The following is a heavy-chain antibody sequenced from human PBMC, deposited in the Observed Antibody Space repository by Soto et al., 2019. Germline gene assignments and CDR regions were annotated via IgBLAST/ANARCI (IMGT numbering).Heavy chain of an antibody. CDR3: AKEPSQSLYNWFDP. Sequence: PGGSLRLSCAASGFTFSSHAMSWVRQAPGKGLEWVSGISGSGASTYYADSVKGRFTISRDNSKNTLYLQMNSLRAEDTAVYYCAKEPSQSLYNWFDPWGQGTLVTVSS. D-gene: IGHD4-4*01. V-gene: IGHV3-23*01. CDR2: ISGSGAST. J-gene: IGHJ5*02. CDR1: GFTFSSHA.